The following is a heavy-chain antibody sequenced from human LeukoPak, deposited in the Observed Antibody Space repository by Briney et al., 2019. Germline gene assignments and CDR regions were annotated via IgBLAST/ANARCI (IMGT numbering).Heavy chain of an antibody. CDR2: INPNSGGT. Sequence: ASVKVSCKASGYTFTGYYMHWVRQAPGQGLEWMGRINPNSGGTNYAQKFQGRVTMTRDTSISTAYMELSRLRSDDTAVYYCARGLRYFDWLPTFDYWGQRTLVTVSS. CDR1: GYTFTGYY. V-gene: IGHV1-2*06. D-gene: IGHD3-9*01. CDR3: ARGLRYFDWLPTFDY. J-gene: IGHJ4*02.